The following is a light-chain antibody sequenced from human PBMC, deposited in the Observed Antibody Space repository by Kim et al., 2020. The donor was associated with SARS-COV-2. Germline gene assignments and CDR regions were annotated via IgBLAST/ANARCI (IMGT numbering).Light chain of an antibody. J-gene: IGKJ1*01. V-gene: IGKV1-NL1*01. Sequence: DIQMTQSPSSLSASVADRVTIICRASRGISNSLAWYQQKPGKAPKLLLYAASRLESGVPSRFSGSGSGRDYTLTISSLQPEDFAVYYCQQYYSTPWTFGQGTKVDIK. CDR3: QQYYSTPWT. CDR1: RGISNS. CDR2: AAS.